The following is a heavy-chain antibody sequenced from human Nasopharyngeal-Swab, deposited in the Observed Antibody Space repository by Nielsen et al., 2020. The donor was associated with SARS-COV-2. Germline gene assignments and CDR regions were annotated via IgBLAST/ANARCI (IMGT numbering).Heavy chain of an antibody. Sequence: GESLKISCQGSGYSFTIYWIAWVRQMPGKGLEWMGIIYPGDSDTNYSPSFQGQVTISADKSISTAYLQWSSLKASDTAMYYCAARPSASHGGPHQWGQGTLVTVSS. D-gene: IGHD4-23*01. CDR1: GYSFTIYW. J-gene: IGHJ4*02. V-gene: IGHV5-51*01. CDR3: AARPSASHGGPHQ. CDR2: IYPGDSDT.